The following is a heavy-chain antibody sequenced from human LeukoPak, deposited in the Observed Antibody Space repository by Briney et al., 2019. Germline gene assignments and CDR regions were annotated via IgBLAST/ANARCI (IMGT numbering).Heavy chain of an antibody. CDR2: IRTRSSGTTA. V-gene: IGHV3-49*04. CDR3: SREETIVRGVASPIDY. Sequence: GGSLRLSCTASGFTFGDYAMSWVRQAPGRWLEWVGFIRTRSSGTTADYAASGKGRFTISRDDSRGISYLQMNSLKTEDTAVYFCSREETIVRGVASPIDYWGHGTLVTVSS. CDR1: GFTFGDYA. D-gene: IGHD3-10*01. J-gene: IGHJ4*01.